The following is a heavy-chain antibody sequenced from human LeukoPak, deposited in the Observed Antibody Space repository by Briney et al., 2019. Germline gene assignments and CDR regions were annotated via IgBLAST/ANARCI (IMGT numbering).Heavy chain of an antibody. CDR1: GESISGFY. J-gene: IGHJ6*03. CDR3: ARDVPAAGLYYMDV. CDR2: IYYSGST. Sequence: SETLSLTCTVSGESISGFYWTWIRQPPGKGLEWIGYIYYSGSTNYNPSLKSRVTISVDTSKNQFSLKLSSVTAADTAVYYCARDVPAAGLYYMDVWGKGTTVTISS. D-gene: IGHD6-13*01. V-gene: IGHV4-59*01.